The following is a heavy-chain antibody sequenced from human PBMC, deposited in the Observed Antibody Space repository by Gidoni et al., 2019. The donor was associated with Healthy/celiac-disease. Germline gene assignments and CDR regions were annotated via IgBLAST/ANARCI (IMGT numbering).Heavy chain of an antibody. D-gene: IGHD2-21*02. CDR1: VFSLSTSGVG. CDR2: INWNDDK. Sequence: QITLKESGPTLVKPTQTLTLTCTFSVFSLSTSGVGVGWIRQPPGKALEWLARINWNDDKRYSPSLKSRLTITKDTSKNQVVLTMTNMDPVDTATYYCAHLAYCGGDCYPVAFDIWGQGTMVTVSS. J-gene: IGHJ3*02. CDR3: AHLAYCGGDCYPVAFDI. V-gene: IGHV2-5*01.